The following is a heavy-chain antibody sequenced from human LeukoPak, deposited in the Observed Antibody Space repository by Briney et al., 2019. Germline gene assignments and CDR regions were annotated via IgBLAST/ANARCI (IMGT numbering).Heavy chain of an antibody. J-gene: IGHJ3*02. CDR1: GFTFSSYW. Sequence: PGGSLRLSCAASGFTFSSYWMHWVRQAPGKGLVWVSAISGSGGSTYYADSVKGRFTISRDNSKDTLYLQMNSLRAEDTAVYYCAKGIGYCSSTSCYAFDIWGQGTMVTVSS. V-gene: IGHV3-23*01. CDR2: ISGSGGST. D-gene: IGHD2-2*01. CDR3: AKGIGYCSSTSCYAFDI.